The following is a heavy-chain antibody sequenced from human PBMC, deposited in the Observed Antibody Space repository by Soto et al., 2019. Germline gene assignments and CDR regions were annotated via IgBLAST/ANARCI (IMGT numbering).Heavy chain of an antibody. CDR3: AIVNEVLYDYVWGSYRVFDY. Sequence: SETLSLTCAVSGGSISSSNWWSWVRQPPGKGLEWIGEIYHSGSTNYNPSLKSRVTISVDKSKNQFALKLSFVTAADTAVYYCAIVNEVLYDYVWGSYRVFDYWGQGTLVSVSS. J-gene: IGHJ4*02. V-gene: IGHV4-4*02. D-gene: IGHD3-16*02. CDR1: GGSISSSNW. CDR2: IYHSGST.